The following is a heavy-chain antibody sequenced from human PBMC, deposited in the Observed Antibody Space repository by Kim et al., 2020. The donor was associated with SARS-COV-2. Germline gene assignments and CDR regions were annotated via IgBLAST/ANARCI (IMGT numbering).Heavy chain of an antibody. Sequence: SETLSLTCTVSGGSISSYYWSWIRQPPGKGLEWIGYIYYSGSTNYNPSLKSRVTISVDTSKNQFSLKLSSVTAADTAVYYCARDSVDTAMVTGVRDYYYYGMDVWGQGATVTVSS. CDR3: ARDSVDTAMVTGVRDYYYYGMDV. V-gene: IGHV4-59*01. D-gene: IGHD5-18*01. CDR2: IYYSGST. J-gene: IGHJ6*02. CDR1: GGSISSYY.